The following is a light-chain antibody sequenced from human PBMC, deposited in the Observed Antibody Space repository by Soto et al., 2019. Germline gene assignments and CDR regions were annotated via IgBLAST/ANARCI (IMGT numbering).Light chain of an antibody. CDR2: DVS. V-gene: IGLV2-14*01. CDR3: SSYTSSSTPVV. J-gene: IGLJ2*01. CDR1: SSDVGGYNY. Sequence: QSALTQPAAVSGSPGQSITISCTGTSSDVGGYNYVSWYQQHPGKAPKLMIYDVSYRPSGVSNRFSGSKSGNTASLTISGLQAEDEDAYSCSSYTSSSTPVVFGGGTKVTV.